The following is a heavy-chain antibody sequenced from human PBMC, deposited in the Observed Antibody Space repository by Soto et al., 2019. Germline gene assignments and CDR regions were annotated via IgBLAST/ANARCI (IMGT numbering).Heavy chain of an antibody. CDR1: GGSSSSISYY. CDR3: ARCARYSSGYYYYY. Sequence: SETLSLTCTVSGGSSSSISYYWGWIRQPPGKGLEWIGSIYYSGSTYYNPSLKSRVIISVDTSKNQFSLKLSSVTAADTAVYYCARCARYSSGYYYYYWGQGTLVTVSS. D-gene: IGHD3-22*01. V-gene: IGHV4-39*01. J-gene: IGHJ4*02. CDR2: IYYSGST.